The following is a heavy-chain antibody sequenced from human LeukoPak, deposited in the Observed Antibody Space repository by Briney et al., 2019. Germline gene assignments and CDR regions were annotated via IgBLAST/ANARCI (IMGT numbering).Heavy chain of an antibody. D-gene: IGHD3-10*01. CDR1: GGSISSSSYY. Sequence: PSETLSLTCTVSGGSISSSSYYWGWIRQPPGKGLEWIGSIYYSGSTYYNPSLKSRVTISVDTSKNQFSLKLTSVTAADTAVYYCARGSGVRVFNRENYYMDVWGKGTTVTVSS. CDR3: ARGSGVRVFNRENYYMDV. J-gene: IGHJ6*03. V-gene: IGHV4-39*07. CDR2: IYYSGST.